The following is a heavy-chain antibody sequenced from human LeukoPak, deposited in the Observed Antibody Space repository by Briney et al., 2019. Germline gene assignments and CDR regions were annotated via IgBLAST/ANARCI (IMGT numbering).Heavy chain of an antibody. Sequence: GGSLRLSCAAPGFTFSSYSMNWVRQAPGKGLEWVSSISSSSSYIYYADSVKGRFTISRDNAKNSLYLQMNSLRAEDTAVYYCARALYGDYYYGMDVWGQGTTVTVSS. CDR1: GFTFSSYS. D-gene: IGHD4-17*01. CDR2: ISSSSSYI. CDR3: ARALYGDYYYGMDV. J-gene: IGHJ6*02. V-gene: IGHV3-21*01.